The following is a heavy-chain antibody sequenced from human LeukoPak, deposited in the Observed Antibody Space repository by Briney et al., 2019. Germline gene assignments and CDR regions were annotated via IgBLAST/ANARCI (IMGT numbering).Heavy chain of an antibody. CDR2: INPHTGAA. J-gene: IGHJ4*02. D-gene: IGHD3-3*01. CDR1: GYTFIENY. CDR3: ARGKSGYSP. Sequence: APVKVSCKVSGYTFIENYIHWVRQAPGQGLEWMGLINPHTGAANYSQKFQGRVTMTRDTSISTAYMHLTRLKFDDTAVYYCARGKSGYSPWGQGTPVTVSS. V-gene: IGHV1-2*02.